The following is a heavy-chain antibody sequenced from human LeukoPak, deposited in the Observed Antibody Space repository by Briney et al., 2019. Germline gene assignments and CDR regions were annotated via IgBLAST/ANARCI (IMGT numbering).Heavy chain of an antibody. V-gene: IGHV3-33*08. CDR2: IWYDGSNK. J-gene: IGHJ4*02. CDR1: RFTFRNYG. CDR3: ATDRNSGKYYDY. Sequence: PGGSLRLSCAASRFTFRNYGMHWVRQAPGKGLEWVAVIWYDGSNKYYADSVKGRFTISRDNSKDTLYLQTNSLRAEDTAVYYCATDRNSGKYYDYWGQGTLVSVSS. D-gene: IGHD1-26*01.